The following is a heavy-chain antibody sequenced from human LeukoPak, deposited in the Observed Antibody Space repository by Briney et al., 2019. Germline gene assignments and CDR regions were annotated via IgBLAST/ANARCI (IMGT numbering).Heavy chain of an antibody. CDR2: INPNSGGT. D-gene: IGHD6-13*01. CDR1: GCTFTGYY. V-gene: IGHV1-2*02. CDR3: ARPGIAAARWFDP. Sequence: RASVKVSCKASGCTFTGYYMHWVRQAPGQGLEWMGWINPNSGGTNYAQKFQGRVTMTRDTSISTAYMELSRLRSDDTAVYYCARPGIAAARWFDPWGQGTLVTVSS. J-gene: IGHJ5*02.